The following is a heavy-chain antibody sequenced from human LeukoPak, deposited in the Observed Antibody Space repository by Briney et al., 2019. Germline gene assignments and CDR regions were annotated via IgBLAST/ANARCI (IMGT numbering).Heavy chain of an antibody. V-gene: IGHV1-18*01. D-gene: IGHD1-7*01. CDR2: ISAYNGNT. CDR1: GYTFTSYG. J-gene: IGHJ4*02. CDR3: ARGGWNYVPYFDY. Sequence: GASVKVSCKASGYTFTSYGISWVRQAPGQGLEWMGWISAYNGNTNYAQKLQGRVTMTRDTSTSTVYMELSSLRSEDTAVYYCARGGWNYVPYFDYWGQGTLVTVSS.